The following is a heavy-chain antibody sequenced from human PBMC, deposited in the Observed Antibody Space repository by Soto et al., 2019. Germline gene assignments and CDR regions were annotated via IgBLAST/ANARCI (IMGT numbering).Heavy chain of an antibody. Sequence: GASVKVSCKASGYTFTSYGISWVRQAPGQGLEWMGWISAYNGNTNYAQKLQGRVTMTTDTSTSTAYMELRSLRSDDTAVYYCARVVRYCSGCSCYSFAFDIWGQGTMVTVSS. J-gene: IGHJ3*02. V-gene: IGHV1-18*01. CDR2: ISAYNGNT. D-gene: IGHD2-15*01. CDR1: GYTFTSYG. CDR3: ARVVRYCSGCSCYSFAFDI.